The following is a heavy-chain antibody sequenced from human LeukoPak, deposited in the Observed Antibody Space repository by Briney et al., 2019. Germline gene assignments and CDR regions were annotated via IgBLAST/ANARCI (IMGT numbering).Heavy chain of an antibody. CDR1: GFTFSSYA. V-gene: IGHV3-11*01. Sequence: GGSLRLSCAASGFTFSSYAMTWIRQAPGKGLEWVSYISTSGDAVYYADSVKGRFTISRDNAKKSLYLEMNSLRAEDTAVYYCASDFHHRVAVHGMDVWGQGTTVTVSS. J-gene: IGHJ6*02. CDR3: ASDFHHRVAVHGMDV. CDR2: ISTSGDAV. D-gene: IGHD6-19*01.